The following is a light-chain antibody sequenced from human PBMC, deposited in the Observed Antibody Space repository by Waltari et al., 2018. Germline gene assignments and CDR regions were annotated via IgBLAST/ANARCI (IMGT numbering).Light chain of an antibody. CDR1: VLYSSNNKNY. CDR3: QQYYSTPPVT. V-gene: IGKV4-1*01. J-gene: IGKJ3*01. CDR2: WAS. Sequence: VLYSSNNKNYLAWYQQKPGQPPKLLIYWASTRESGVPDRFGGSGSGTDFTLTISSLQAEDVAVYYCQQYYSTPPVTFGPGTKVDIK.